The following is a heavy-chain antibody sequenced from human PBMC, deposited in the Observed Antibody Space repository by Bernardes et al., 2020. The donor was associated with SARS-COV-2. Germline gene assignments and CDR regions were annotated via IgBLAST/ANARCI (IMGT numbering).Heavy chain of an antibody. J-gene: IGHJ2*01. Sequence: CTVSGGSIGSYYWAWIRQPPGKGLEWIGYIYYSGTTNFNPSLKSRVTISVDRSQNQFSLNLSSVTPADTAVYYCARDLSHLVRRGFDLWGRGTLVTVSS. CDR3: ARDLSHLVRRGFDL. CDR2: IYYSGTT. V-gene: IGHV4-59*01. CDR1: GGSIGSYY. D-gene: IGHD3-10*01.